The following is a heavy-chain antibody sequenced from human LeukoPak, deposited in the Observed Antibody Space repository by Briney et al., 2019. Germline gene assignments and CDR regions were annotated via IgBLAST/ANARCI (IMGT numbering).Heavy chain of an antibody. CDR1: GYTFTTYS. D-gene: IGHD2-2*01. CDR2: ISVNNGGT. V-gene: IGHV1-18*01. Sequence: SVKVSCKASGYTFTTYSLAWVRQAPGQRLEWMGWISVNNGGTNYAQSFQDRVTLTRDTSTNTAYLELRSLRSDDTAIIYCATATQPRGYFLHWGQGTLVTVSS. CDR3: ATATQPRGYFLH. J-gene: IGHJ1*01.